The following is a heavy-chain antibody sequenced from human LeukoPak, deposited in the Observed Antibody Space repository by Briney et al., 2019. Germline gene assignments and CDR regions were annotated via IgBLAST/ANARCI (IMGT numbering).Heavy chain of an antibody. CDR2: INIDGSRT. CDR3: ARDRCSSTSCSLGFLDV. V-gene: IGHV3-74*01. D-gene: IGHD2-2*01. CDR1: GFTFSTYW. Sequence: PGGSLRLSCAASGFTFSTYWIRWVRQAPGKGLVWVSRINIDGSRTTYADSVKGRFTISRDNAKNTLYLQMNSLRAEDTAVYYCARDRCSSTSCSLGFLDVWGKGTTVTVSS. J-gene: IGHJ6*04.